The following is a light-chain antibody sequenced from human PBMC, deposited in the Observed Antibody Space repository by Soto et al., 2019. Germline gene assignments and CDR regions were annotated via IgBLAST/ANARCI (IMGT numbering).Light chain of an antibody. J-gene: IGKJ1*01. V-gene: IGKV1-39*01. CDR2: DAS. CDR1: QTISTY. Sequence: IEVTQSPSSLAASVGDRVTITCQASQTISTYVHWYRQKSGAAPELLIYDASTLQSGVPSRFRGGGSGTDFTLTISSLQHDDFATYYCQQSYNTPLTFGQGTKVEIK. CDR3: QQSYNTPLT.